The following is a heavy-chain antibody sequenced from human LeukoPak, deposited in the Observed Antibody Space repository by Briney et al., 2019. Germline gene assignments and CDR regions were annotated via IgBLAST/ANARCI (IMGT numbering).Heavy chain of an antibody. V-gene: IGHV3-48*03. J-gene: IGHJ4*02. CDR1: GFTFSSYE. CDR3: ASYGGPYGTGYYFDY. Sequence: PGGSLRLSCAASGFTFSSYEMNWVRQAPGEGLEWVSYISSSGSTIYYADSVKGRFTISRDDAKNSLYLQMNSLRAEDTAVYYCASYGGPYGTGYYFDYWGQGTLVTVSS. CDR2: ISSSGSTI. D-gene: IGHD1-1*01.